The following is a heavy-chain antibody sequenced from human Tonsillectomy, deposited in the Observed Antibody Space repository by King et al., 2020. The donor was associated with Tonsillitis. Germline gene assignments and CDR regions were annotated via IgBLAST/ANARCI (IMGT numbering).Heavy chain of an antibody. CDR2: INHSGST. V-gene: IGHV4-34*01. J-gene: IGHJ5*02. CDR1: GGSFSGYY. Sequence: VQLQQWGAGLLKPSETLSLTCAVYGGSFSGYYWSWIRQPPGKGLEWIGEINHSGSTNYNPSLKSLVTISVDTSKNQFSLKLTSVTAADTAVYYCATSTTYHSPDCSSSSCPNWFDPWGQGTLVTVSS. CDR3: ATSTTYHSPDCSSSSCPNWFDP. D-gene: IGHD2-2*01.